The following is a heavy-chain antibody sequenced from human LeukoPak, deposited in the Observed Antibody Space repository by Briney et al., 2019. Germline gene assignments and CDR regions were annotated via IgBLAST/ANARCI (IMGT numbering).Heavy chain of an antibody. V-gene: IGHV4-39*01. J-gene: IGHJ5*02. CDR1: GGSISSSSYY. CDR2: IYYSGST. CDR3: ARQFRGGCSSTSCLNWFDP. Sequence: SETLSLTCTVSGGSISSSSYYWGWIRQPPGKGLEWIGSIYYSGSTYYNPSLKSRVTISVDTSKNQFSLKLSSVTAADTAVYYCARQFRGGCSSTSCLNWFDPWGQGTLVTVSS. D-gene: IGHD2-2*01.